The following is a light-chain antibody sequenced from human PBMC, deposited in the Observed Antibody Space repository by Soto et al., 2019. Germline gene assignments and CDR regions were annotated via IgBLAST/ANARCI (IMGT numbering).Light chain of an antibody. CDR2: AAS. V-gene: IGKV1-39*01. Sequence: IQMTPSLSSLSASVGDRVTITCRASQSISSYLDWYQQKPEKAPKLLIYAASSLQSGVPSRFSGSGSGTDFTLTISSLQPEDFATYYCQHSYSTPRTVGQGTKVDIK. CDR3: QHSYSTPRT. J-gene: IGKJ1*01. CDR1: QSISSY.